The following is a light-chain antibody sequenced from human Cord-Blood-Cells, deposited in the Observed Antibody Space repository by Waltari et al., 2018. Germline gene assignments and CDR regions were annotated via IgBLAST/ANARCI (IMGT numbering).Light chain of an antibody. V-gene: IGKV1-39*01. CDR3: QQSDSTPLYS. Sequence: DIQMTQSPSPLSASVGDRVTITCRASQSISSYLNWYQQKPGKAPQLLIYAASSLQSGVPSRFSGSGSGTDFTLSISRLQPEDFATYYCQQSDSTPLYSFGQGTKLEIK. J-gene: IGKJ2*03. CDR2: AAS. CDR1: QSISSY.